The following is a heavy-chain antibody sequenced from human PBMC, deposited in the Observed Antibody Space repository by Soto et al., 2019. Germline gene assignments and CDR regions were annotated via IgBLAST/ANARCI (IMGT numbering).Heavy chain of an antibody. CDR1: GFTFSSYS. CDR3: ARKKFSKGSSPYGMDV. V-gene: IGHV3-21*01. D-gene: IGHD1-26*01. J-gene: IGHJ6*02. Sequence: GGSLRLSCAASGFTFSSYSMNWVRQAPGKGLEWVSSISSSSSYIYYADSVKGRFTISRDNAKNPLYLQMNSLRAEDTAVYYCARKKFSKGSSPYGMDVWGQGTTVTVSS. CDR2: ISSSSSYI.